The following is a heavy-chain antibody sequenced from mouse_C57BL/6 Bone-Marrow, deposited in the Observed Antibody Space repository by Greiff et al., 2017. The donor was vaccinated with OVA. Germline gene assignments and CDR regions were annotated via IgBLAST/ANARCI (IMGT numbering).Heavy chain of an antibody. CDR1: GFTFSDYG. J-gene: IGHJ1*03. CDR3: ARLPYWYFDV. V-gene: IGHV5-17*01. CDR2: ISSGSSTI. Sequence: EVKLVESGGGLVKPGGSLKLSCAASGFTFSDYGMHWVRQAPEKGLEWVVYISSGSSTIYYAATVTGRFTISRDNAKHTLIRQMTSLRTEDAAMYYCARLPYWYFDVWGTGTTVTVSS.